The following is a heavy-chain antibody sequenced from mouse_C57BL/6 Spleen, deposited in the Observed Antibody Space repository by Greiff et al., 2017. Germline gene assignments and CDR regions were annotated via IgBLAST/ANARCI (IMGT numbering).Heavy chain of an antibody. J-gene: IGHJ2*01. D-gene: IGHD2-1*01. CDR1: GYAFSSSW. CDR3: ARSGDGNYYFDY. CDR2: IYPGDGDT. Sequence: QVQLQQSGPELVKPGASVKISCKASGYAFSSSWMNWVKQRPGKGLEWIGRIYPGDGDTNYNGKFKGKATLTADKSSSTAYMQLSSLTSEDSAVYCCARSGDGNYYFDYWGQGTTLTVSS. V-gene: IGHV1-82*01.